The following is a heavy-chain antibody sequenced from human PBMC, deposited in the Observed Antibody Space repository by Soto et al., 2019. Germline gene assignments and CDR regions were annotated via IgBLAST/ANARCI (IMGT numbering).Heavy chain of an antibody. Sequence: PGGSLRLSCAASGFAFSTFAMTWVRQAPGKGLEWVAAISVSGNNACYADSVKGRFTISRDNSQNSVFLQMSSLRADDTAVYYCARDQLRPGILYSLGVLLPEYGLWGQGTLVTVSS. V-gene: IGHV3-23*01. CDR1: GFAFSTFA. CDR2: ISVSGNNA. CDR3: ARDQLRPGILYSLGVLLPEYGL. J-gene: IGHJ4*02. D-gene: IGHD3-22*01.